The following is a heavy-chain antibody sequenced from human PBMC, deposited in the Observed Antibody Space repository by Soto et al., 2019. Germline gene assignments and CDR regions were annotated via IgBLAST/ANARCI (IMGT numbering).Heavy chain of an antibody. V-gene: IGHV4-61*01. J-gene: IGHJ6*02. CDR3: ARDGHGMDV. CDR1: GGSVSTGSYD. CDR2: IFFTGSA. Sequence: SETLSLTCTVSGGSVSTGSYDWSWIRQPPGKGLEWIGKIFFTGSAHYNPSLRNRVTMSVDTSKDQFSLTLTSVTAADTAVYYCARDGHGMDVWGQGATVTVSS.